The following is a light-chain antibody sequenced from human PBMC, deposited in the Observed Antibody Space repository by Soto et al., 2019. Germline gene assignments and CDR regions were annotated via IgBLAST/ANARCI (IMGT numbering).Light chain of an antibody. CDR3: SSYAGSNNLV. J-gene: IGLJ2*01. CDR2: EVS. CDR1: NSDVGTYNY. Sequence: QSALAQPPSASGSPGQSGTITCTGTNSDVGTYNYVSWYQHHPGKAPKFMIYEVSKRPLGVPDRFSGSKSGNTASLTVSGLQAEDEADYYCSSYAGSNNLVFGGGTKLTVL. V-gene: IGLV2-8*01.